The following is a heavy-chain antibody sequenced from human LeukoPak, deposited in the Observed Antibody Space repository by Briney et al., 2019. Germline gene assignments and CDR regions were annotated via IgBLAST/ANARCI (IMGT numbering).Heavy chain of an antibody. V-gene: IGHV1-2*06. J-gene: IGHJ4*02. D-gene: IGHD6-6*01. CDR2: INPNSGGT. CDR3: ASWSCSSPGPFDY. CDR1: GYTFTGYY. Sequence: ASVKVSCKASGYTFTGYYMHWVRQAPGQGLEWMGRINPNSGGTNYAQKFQGRVTMTRDTSIGTAYMELSRLRSDDTAVYYCASWSCSSPGPFDYWGQGTLVTVSS.